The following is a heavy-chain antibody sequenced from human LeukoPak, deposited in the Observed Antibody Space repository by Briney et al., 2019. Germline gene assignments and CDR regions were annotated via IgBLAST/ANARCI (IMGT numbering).Heavy chain of an antibody. CDR2: IRGRAYGVTT. J-gene: IGHJ6*02. Sequence: PGRPLTLFCRASGFIFGDYDMSWVRRAPGRGLEGVGFIRGRAYGVTTEFAASVRGRFTISRDDSKSIAYRQVNSLKTEDTAVYYCSRDGIWIHYGMDVWGQGTAVTVSS. CDR1: GFIFGDYD. V-gene: IGHV3-49*04. D-gene: IGHD3-3*01. CDR3: SRDGIWIHYGMDV.